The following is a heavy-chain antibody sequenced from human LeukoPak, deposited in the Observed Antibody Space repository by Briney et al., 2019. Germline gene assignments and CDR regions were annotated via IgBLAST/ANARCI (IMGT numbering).Heavy chain of an antibody. D-gene: IGHD3-22*01. V-gene: IGHV4-34*01. CDR1: GGSFSGYY. J-gene: IGHJ3*02. CDR3: ASVGYDSSGYYSSDI. CDR2: IYHSGST. Sequence: SETLSLTCAVYGGSFSGYYWSWIRQPPGKGLEWIGEIYHSGSTNYNPSLKSRVTISVDKSKNQFSLKLSSVTAADTAVYYCASVGYDSSGYYSSDIWGQGTMVTVSS.